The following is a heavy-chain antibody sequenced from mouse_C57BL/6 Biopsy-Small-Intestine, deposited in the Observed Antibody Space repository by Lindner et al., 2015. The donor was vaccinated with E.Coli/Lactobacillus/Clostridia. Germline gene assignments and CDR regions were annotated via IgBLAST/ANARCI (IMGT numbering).Heavy chain of an antibody. CDR3: ARRYGGLDY. Sequence: VQLQESGAELVRPGTSVKVSCRASGYAFTNYLIEWVEQRPGQGLDWIGVINPGSGGTNYNEEFKGKATLTADKSSSTVYMQLNSLTSEDSAVYFCARRYGGLDYWGQGTTLTVSS. CDR1: GYAFTNYL. J-gene: IGHJ2*01. CDR2: INPGSGGT. V-gene: IGHV1-54*01. D-gene: IGHD1-1*01.